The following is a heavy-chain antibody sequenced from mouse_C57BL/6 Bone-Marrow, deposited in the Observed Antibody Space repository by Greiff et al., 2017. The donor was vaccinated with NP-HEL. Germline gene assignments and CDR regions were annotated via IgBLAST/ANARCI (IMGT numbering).Heavy chain of an antibody. CDR3: ARLFTTVRVYAMDY. CDR2: ISSGSSTI. J-gene: IGHJ4*01. D-gene: IGHD1-1*01. Sequence: EVKVVESGGGLVKPGGSLKLSCAASGFTFSDYGMHWVRQAPEKGLEWVAYISSGSSTIYYADTVKGRFTISRDNAKNTLFLQMTSLRSEDTAMYYCARLFTTVRVYAMDYWGQGTSVTVSS. V-gene: IGHV5-17*01. CDR1: GFTFSDYG.